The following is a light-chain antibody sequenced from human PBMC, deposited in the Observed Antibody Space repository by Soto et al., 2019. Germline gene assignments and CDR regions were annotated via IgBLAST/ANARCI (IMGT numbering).Light chain of an antibody. CDR3: QQSYSTPPT. V-gene: IGKV1-39*01. Sequence: DIQMTHSPSSLSGSLGDGVTITCRASQSISTYLNWYQQKPGKAPELMIFAASSLQSGVPSRFSGSGSGTDFTLTISSLQPEDFATYYCQQSYSTPPTFGGGTKVDIK. CDR1: QSISTY. J-gene: IGKJ4*01. CDR2: AAS.